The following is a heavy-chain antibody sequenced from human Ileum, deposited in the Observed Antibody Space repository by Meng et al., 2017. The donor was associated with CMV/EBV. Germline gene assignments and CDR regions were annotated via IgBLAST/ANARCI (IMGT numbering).Heavy chain of an antibody. Sequence: QITFKESGPTLVKPPQTLTLTCTFSGFSPITNGEGVGWIRQPPGKALEWLALIYRGDDKRYSPSLNSRLSIAKDASKNEVVLTMTNMGPVDTGTYYCAHFVGGYYPSRPDYWGQGTLVTVSS. J-gene: IGHJ4*02. V-gene: IGHV2-5*02. CDR2: IYRGDDK. CDR3: AHFVGGYYPSRPDY. CDR1: GFSPITNGEG. D-gene: IGHD1-26*01.